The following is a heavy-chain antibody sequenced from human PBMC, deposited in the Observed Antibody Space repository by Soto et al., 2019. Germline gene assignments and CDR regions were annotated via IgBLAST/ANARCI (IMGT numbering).Heavy chain of an antibody. CDR2: IWYDGSNK. Sequence: GGSLRLSCAASGFTFSSYGMHWVRQAPGKGLEWVAVIWYDGSNKYYADSVKGRFTISRDNSKNTLYLQMNSLRAEDTAVYYCARIGPIIGDYPFDYWGQGTLVTVSS. CDR3: ARIGPIIGDYPFDY. V-gene: IGHV3-33*01. J-gene: IGHJ4*02. D-gene: IGHD4-17*01. CDR1: GFTFSSYG.